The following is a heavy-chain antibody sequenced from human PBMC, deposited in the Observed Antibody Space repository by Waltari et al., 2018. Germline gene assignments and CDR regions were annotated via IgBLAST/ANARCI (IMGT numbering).Heavy chain of an antibody. V-gene: IGHV3-74*01. D-gene: IGHD6-13*01. CDR1: GSTFSSYW. J-gene: IGHJ4*02. Sequence: EXXLVEXGGGLVXPGGSLSISXAASGSTFSSYWMHWVRQAPGKGXVWVSXINSDXSSTSYADSVXGRFTISRDNAKNTLDLXMNSLRAEXTAVYXCASSIAAAPGXWGQGTLVTVSS. CDR2: INSDXSST. CDR3: ASSIAAAPGX.